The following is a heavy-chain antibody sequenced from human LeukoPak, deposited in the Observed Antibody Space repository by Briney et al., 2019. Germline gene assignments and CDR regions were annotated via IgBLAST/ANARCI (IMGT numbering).Heavy chain of an antibody. CDR1: GFTVSSSY. V-gene: IGHV3-23*01. D-gene: IGHD5-24*01. CDR3: AKDSGWIQFID. J-gene: IGHJ4*02. Sequence: GGSLRLSCAVSGFTVSSSYMSWVRQAPGKGLEWVSGVTPSGDPTYYADSVKGRFIISRDNSKNTMYLQMNSLRAEDTGVYYCAKDSGWIQFIDWGQGTPVTVSS. CDR2: VTPSGDPT.